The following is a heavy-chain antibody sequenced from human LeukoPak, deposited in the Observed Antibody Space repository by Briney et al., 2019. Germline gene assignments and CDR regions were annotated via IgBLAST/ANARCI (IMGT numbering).Heavy chain of an antibody. V-gene: IGHV1-46*01. CDR3: VKGGSFSGSYYINWFDP. D-gene: IGHD3-10*01. J-gene: IGHJ5*02. CDR2: INPSGGST. Sequence: ASVKVSCKASGYTFTSYYMHWVRQAPGQGLEWMGIINPSGGSTSYAQKFQGRVTMTRDMSTSTVYMELSSLRAEDTAVYYCVKGGSFSGSYYINWFDPWGQGTLVTVSS. CDR1: GYTFTSYY.